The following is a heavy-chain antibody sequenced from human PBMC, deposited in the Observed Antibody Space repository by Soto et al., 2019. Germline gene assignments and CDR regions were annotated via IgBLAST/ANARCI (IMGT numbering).Heavy chain of an antibody. CDR1: GGSISSGGYY. Sequence: QVQLQESGPGLVKPSQTLSLTCTVSGGSISSGGYYWSWIRQHPGKGLEWIGYIYYSGSTYYNPSVKSRVTISVDTSKNQFSLKLSSVTAADTAVYYCARGVTMVRGVIHTPDFDYWGQGTLVTVSS. CDR3: ARGVTMVRGVIHTPDFDY. J-gene: IGHJ4*02. CDR2: IYYSGST. D-gene: IGHD3-10*01. V-gene: IGHV4-31*03.